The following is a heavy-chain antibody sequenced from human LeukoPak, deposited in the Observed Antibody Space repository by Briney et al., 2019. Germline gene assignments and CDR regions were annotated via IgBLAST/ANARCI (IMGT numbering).Heavy chain of an antibody. D-gene: IGHD3-10*01. CDR3: ARDSGLRWFGENYHYMDV. J-gene: IGHJ6*03. CDR2: ITDTGVGT. V-gene: IGHV3-23*01. Sequence: GGSLRLSCAASGFSFSRYGMTWIRQVPGKGLQWISAITDTGVGTYYEDSVKGRFTVSRDNSKKTLYLQMNSLRVEDTAIYFCARDSGLRWFGENYHYMDVWGKGTTVTISS. CDR1: GFSFSRYG.